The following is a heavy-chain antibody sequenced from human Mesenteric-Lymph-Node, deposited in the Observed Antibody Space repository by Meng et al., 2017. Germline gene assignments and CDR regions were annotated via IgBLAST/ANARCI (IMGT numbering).Heavy chain of an antibody. CDR3: ARGKQDAWELLAY. CDR1: GVSISSNIR. Sequence: QGQGQESGPGLVKPSGTLSLTCGVSGVSISSNIRWTWVRQPPGKGLEWIGDIDDSGSTNYNPSLNSRISISLDKSKNHFSLKVNSVTAADTAVYYCARGKQDAWELLAYWGQGALVTVSS. D-gene: IGHD1-26*01. J-gene: IGHJ4*02. CDR2: IDDSGST. V-gene: IGHV4-4*02.